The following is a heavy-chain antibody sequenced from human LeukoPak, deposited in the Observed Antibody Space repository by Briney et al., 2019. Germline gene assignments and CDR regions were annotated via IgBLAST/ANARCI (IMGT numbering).Heavy chain of an antibody. CDR1: GYSFTSYW. CDR3: ARHGLDYGDFPGIDV. CDR2: IYPGDSDT. D-gene: IGHD4-17*01. J-gene: IGHJ6*02. V-gene: IGHV5-51*01. Sequence: GESLKISCWGSGYSFTSYWIGWVRQMPGKGLEWMGIIYPGDSDTRYSPSFQGQVTISADKSISTAYLQRSSLKASDTAMYYCARHGLDYGDFPGIDVWGQGTTVTVSS.